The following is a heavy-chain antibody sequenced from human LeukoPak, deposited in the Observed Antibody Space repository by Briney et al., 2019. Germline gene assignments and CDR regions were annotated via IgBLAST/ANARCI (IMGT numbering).Heavy chain of an antibody. CDR1: GGSISSGGYS. V-gene: IGHV4-30-2*01. Sequence: SETLSLTCAVSGGSISSGGYSWSWIRQPPGKGLEWIGYIYHSGSTYYNPSLKSRVTISVDRSKNQFSLKLSSVTAADTAVYYCARSLRFPRREIDPWGQGTLVTVSS. D-gene: IGHD3-3*01. J-gene: IGHJ5*02. CDR2: IYHSGST. CDR3: ARSLRFPRREIDP.